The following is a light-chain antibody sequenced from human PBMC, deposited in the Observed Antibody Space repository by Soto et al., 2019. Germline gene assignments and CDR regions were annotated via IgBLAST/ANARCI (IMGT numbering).Light chain of an antibody. CDR2: DVS. CDR1: GSDVGAYKH. CDR3: CAYAGSYTLV. J-gene: IGLJ2*01. Sequence: QSVLTQPRSVSGSPGQSVTISCTGTGSDVGAYKHVSWYQQNPGKAPKLMIYDVSERPSGVPDRFSGSKSGNMASLTISGLQAEDEADYYCCAYAGSYTLVFGGGTKVTVL. V-gene: IGLV2-11*01.